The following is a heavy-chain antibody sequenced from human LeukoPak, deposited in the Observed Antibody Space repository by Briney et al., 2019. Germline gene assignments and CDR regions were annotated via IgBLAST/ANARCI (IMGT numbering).Heavy chain of an antibody. J-gene: IGHJ4*02. D-gene: IGHD3-3*01. V-gene: IGHV4-39*01. CDR2: IYYSGST. CDR3: AGHGHDFWSGYSYYFDY. Sequence: SETLSLTCTVSGGSISSSSYYWGWIRQPPGKGLEWIGSIYYSGSTYYNPSLKSRVTISVDTSKNQFSLKLSSVTAADTAVYYCAGHGHDFWSGYSYYFDYWGQGTLVTVSS. CDR1: GGSISSSSYY.